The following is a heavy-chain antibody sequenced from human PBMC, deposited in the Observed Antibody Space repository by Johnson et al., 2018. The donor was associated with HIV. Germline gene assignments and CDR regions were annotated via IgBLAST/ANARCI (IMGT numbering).Heavy chain of an antibody. J-gene: IGHJ3*02. CDR2: IKQDGSEK. V-gene: IGHV3-7*01. D-gene: IGHD5-24*01. Sequence: VQLVESGGGLVQPGRSLRLSCTASGFTFGDYAMSWVRQAPGKGLEWVANIKQDGSEKYYVDSVKGRFTISRDNSKNSRYLQSNSLRAEDTAVYYCARVRWQIQSVDVFDIWGQGTMVTVSS. CDR1: GFTFGDYA. CDR3: ARVRWQIQSVDVFDI.